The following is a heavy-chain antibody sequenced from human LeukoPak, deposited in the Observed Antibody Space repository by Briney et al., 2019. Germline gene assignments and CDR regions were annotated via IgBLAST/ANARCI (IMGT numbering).Heavy chain of an antibody. CDR3: ARGGVAAAGTIYFDY. CDR1: GGSFSGYY. CDR2: INHSGST. V-gene: IGHV4-34*01. J-gene: IGHJ4*02. D-gene: IGHD6-13*01. Sequence: PSETLSLTCAVYGGSFSGYYWSWIRQPPGKGLEWIGEINHSGSTNYNPSLRSRVTISVDTSKNQFSLKLSSVTAADTAVYYCARGGVAAAGTIYFDYWGQGTLVTVSS.